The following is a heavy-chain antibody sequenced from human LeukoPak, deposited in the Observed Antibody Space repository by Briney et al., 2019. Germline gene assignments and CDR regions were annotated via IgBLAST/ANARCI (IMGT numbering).Heavy chain of an antibody. CDR2: MYDSEKT. V-gene: IGHV4-59*11. J-gene: IGHJ4*02. CDR1: GVSITSHY. CDR3: ATIKRGSIYGYFDF. D-gene: IGHD5-18*01. Sequence: SETLSLTCTVSGVSITSHYWSWIRQPPGKGLKWIGYMYDSEKTKDNLSFKSRFTLSADTSKNQFSLRLSSVTAEDTAVYYCATIKRGSIYGYFDFWGQGILVTVSS.